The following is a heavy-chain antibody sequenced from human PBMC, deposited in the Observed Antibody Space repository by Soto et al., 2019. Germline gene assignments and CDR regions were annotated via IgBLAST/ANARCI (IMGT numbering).Heavy chain of an antibody. CDR1: GYTFTNYG. CDR2: INVYNGNT. D-gene: IGHD3-10*01. Sequence: QVQLVQSGGAVKKPGASVKVSCKASGYTFTNYGIIWVRHVPGLGLEWMGWINVYNGNTTYAQKVQGRVTMTTGTSTTTDYTELRSLSDDETAGYYGARGVGSGSYYTQYNGFDPWGQGTLVTVSS. CDR3: ARGVGSGSYYTQYNGFDP. J-gene: IGHJ5*02. V-gene: IGHV1-18*01.